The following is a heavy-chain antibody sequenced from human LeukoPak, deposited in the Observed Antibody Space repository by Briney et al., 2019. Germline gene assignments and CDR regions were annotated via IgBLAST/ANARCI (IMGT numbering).Heavy chain of an antibody. CDR2: INHSGST. V-gene: IGHV4-34*01. CDR1: GGSFSGYY. D-gene: IGHD5-12*01. J-gene: IGHJ4*02. CDR3: ARGPGYSGYESIDY. Sequence: SETLYLTCAVYGGSFSGYYWSWIRQPPGKGLEWIGEINHSGSTNYNPSLKSRVTISVDTSKNQFSLKLSSVTAADTAVYYCARGPGYSGYESIDYWGQGTLVTVSS.